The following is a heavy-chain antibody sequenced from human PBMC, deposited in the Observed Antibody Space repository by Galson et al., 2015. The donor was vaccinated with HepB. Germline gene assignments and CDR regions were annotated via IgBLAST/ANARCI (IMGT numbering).Heavy chain of an antibody. D-gene: IGHD4-17*01. CDR2: IYYSGTT. Sequence: ETLSLTCTVSGGSINSHYWSWIRQPPGQGLEWIGYIYYSGTTNYSPSLKSRVTISVDTSKNQFSLRLNSVTAADTAVYYCARSIPGGDYGDYWYFDLWGRGTLVTVFS. CDR3: ARSIPGGDYGDYWYFDL. J-gene: IGHJ2*01. CDR1: GGSINSHY. V-gene: IGHV4-59*08.